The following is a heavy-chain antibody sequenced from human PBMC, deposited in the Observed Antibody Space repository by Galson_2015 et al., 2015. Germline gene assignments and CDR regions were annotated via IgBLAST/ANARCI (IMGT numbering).Heavy chain of an antibody. V-gene: IGHV3-72*01. J-gene: IGHJ4*02. CDR2: SRNKAYSYTT. D-gene: IGHD3-9*01. CDR3: GRKITISEAYDF. CDR1: GFIFSDYY. Sequence: SLRLSCAVSGFIFSDYYIDWVRQAPGKGLEWVGRSRNKAYSYTTEYAASVRGRFTVSRDEARNSVYLQMTSLETDDTAVYFCGRKITISEAYDFWGQGTLVTVSS.